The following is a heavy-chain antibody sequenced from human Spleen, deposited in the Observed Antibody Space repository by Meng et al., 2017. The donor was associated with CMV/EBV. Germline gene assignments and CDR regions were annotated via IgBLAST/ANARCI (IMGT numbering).Heavy chain of an antibody. D-gene: IGHD7-27*01. Sequence: AVTASSTASGYPFTSHGITWVRPAPGQGLEWMGWISPSIGSTNYAQKLEGRVTMTTDRSTTTAYLELRSLRYDDTAVYFCARGTGIFDYWGQGTLVTV. CDR3: ARGTGIFDY. J-gene: IGHJ4*02. CDR2: ISPSIGST. CDR1: GYPFTSHG. V-gene: IGHV1-18*04.